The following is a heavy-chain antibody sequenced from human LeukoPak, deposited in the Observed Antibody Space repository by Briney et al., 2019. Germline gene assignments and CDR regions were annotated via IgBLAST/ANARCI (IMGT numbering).Heavy chain of an antibody. Sequence: SQTLSLTCALSGDIFSSNSAAWHWSRQSPSRGLEWLGRTYYRSKLYNDYAVSVKSRITINPDTSKNQFSLQLNSVTPEDTAVYFCARDRSYDSSGYYSYFDYWGQGTLVTVSS. CDR1: GDIFSSNSAA. CDR2: TYYRSKLYN. CDR3: ARDRSYDSSGYYSYFDY. J-gene: IGHJ4*02. V-gene: IGHV6-1*01. D-gene: IGHD3-22*01.